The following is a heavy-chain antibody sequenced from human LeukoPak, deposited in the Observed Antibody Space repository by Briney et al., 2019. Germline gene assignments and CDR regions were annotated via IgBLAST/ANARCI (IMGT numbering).Heavy chain of an antibody. J-gene: IGHJ4*02. D-gene: IGHD5-24*01. Sequence: GGSLRLSCAASGFMFSSNWMSWVRLAPGKGLEWVANIKEDGTETYYVDSVKGRFTISRDNAKNSLYLQMNSLRVEDTAVYYCAEEGRSLQTYWGQGTLVTVSS. CDR2: IKEDGTET. V-gene: IGHV3-7*03. CDR3: AEEGRSLQTY. CDR1: GFMFSSNW.